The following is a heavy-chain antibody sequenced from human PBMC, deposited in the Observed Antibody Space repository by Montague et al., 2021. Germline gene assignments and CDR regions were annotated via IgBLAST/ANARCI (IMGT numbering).Heavy chain of an antibody. J-gene: IGHJ3*01. Sequence: SETLSLTCTVSGDSMNTYKWYWVRLPPGKGLEWIGYIYSSGNTNSNPSLKSQVTITVDTSRTQFPLEVSSVTAADTAMYYCEREWSGFDFWGHGTMVTVSS. V-gene: IGHV4-59*01. D-gene: IGHD1-26*01. CDR2: IYSSGNT. CDR3: EREWSGFDF. CDR1: GDSMNTYK.